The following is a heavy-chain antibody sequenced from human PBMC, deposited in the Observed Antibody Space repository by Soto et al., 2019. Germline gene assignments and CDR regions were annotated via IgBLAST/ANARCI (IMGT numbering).Heavy chain of an antibody. CDR1: CGSFSGYY. D-gene: IGHD6-19*01. Sequence: PSDTLSLTCAVYCGSFSGYYWSWIRQPPGKGLEWIGEINHSGSTNYNPSLKSRVTISVDTSKNQFSLKLSSVTAADTAVYYCARAAVDYYGMDVWGQGTTVTVSS. CDR2: INHSGST. V-gene: IGHV4-34*01. J-gene: IGHJ6*02. CDR3: ARAAVDYYGMDV.